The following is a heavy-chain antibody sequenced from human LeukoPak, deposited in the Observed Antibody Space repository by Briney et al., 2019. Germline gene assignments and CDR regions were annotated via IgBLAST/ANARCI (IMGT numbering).Heavy chain of an antibody. CDR1: GYTFTTYG. CDR3: VRGFRSDTSGRKFDC. V-gene: IGHV1-8*01. D-gene: IGHD2-2*01. J-gene: IGHJ4*02. CDR2: MNPHSGNT. Sequence: GASVKVSCKASGYTFTTYGINWVRQATGQGLEWMGWMNPHSGNTGFAQNFQGRVAMTRNTSIDTAYMELSSLRVEDTAVYYCVRGFRSDTSGRKFDCWGQGTLVTVSS.